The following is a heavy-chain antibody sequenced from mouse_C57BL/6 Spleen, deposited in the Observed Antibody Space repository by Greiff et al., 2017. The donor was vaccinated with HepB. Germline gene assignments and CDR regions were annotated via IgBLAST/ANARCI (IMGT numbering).Heavy chain of an antibody. Sequence: VQLKQSGTVLARPGASVKMSCKTSGYTFTSYWMHWVKQRPGQGLEWIGAIYPGNSDTSYNQKFKGKAKLTAGTSASTAYMELSSLTNEDSAVYYCTSLFTTVSSEDFDYWGQGTTLTVSS. V-gene: IGHV1-5*01. CDR1: GYTFTSYW. CDR3: TSLFTTVSSEDFDY. J-gene: IGHJ2*01. D-gene: IGHD1-1*01. CDR2: IYPGNSDT.